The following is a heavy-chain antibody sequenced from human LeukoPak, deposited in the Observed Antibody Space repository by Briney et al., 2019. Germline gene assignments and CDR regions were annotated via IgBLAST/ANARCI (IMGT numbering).Heavy chain of an antibody. CDR3: ARDRNSGSSLDI. V-gene: IGHV1-2*02. J-gene: IGHJ3*02. CDR2: IYPYSGDT. D-gene: IGHD6-6*01. Sequence: ASVKVSCKASGYTFTGYYIHWVRQAPGQGLEWMGWIYPYSGDTNYAQNFQGRVTMTRDTSISTAYMELSSLTSDDTAVYYCARDRNSGSSLDIWGQGTMLTVSS. CDR1: GYTFTGYY.